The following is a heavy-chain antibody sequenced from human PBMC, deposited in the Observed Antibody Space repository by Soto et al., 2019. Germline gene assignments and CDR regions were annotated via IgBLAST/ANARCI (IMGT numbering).Heavy chain of an antibody. CDR2: IIPIFGTA. CDR1: GYTFTSYG. Sequence: GASVKVSCKASGYTFTSYGISWVRQAPGQGLEWMGGIIPIFGTANYAQKFQGRVTITADESTSTAYMELSSLRSEDTAVYYCARDWYYYDSSGYKHDAFDIWGQGTMVTVSS. CDR3: ARDWYYYDSSGYKHDAFDI. J-gene: IGHJ3*02. D-gene: IGHD3-22*01. V-gene: IGHV1-69*13.